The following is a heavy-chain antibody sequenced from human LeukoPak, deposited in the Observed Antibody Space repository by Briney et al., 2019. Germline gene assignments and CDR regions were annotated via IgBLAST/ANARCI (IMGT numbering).Heavy chain of an antibody. CDR1: GYTFTSSD. V-gene: IGHV1-8*01. Sequence: GASVKASCKASGYTFTSSDINWVPQATGQGLEWWGWMNPNSGNTGYAQKFQGRVTMTRSTSISTAYMELSSLRSEDTAVYYCARGSFRYYGSGSSNWFDPWGQGTLVTVSS. CDR2: MNPNSGNT. D-gene: IGHD3-10*01. J-gene: IGHJ5*02. CDR3: ARGSFRYYGSGSSNWFDP.